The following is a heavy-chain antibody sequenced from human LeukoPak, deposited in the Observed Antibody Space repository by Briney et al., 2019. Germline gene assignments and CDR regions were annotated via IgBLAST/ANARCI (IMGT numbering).Heavy chain of an antibody. CDR1: GGTFSTYA. CDR2: IIPIFGTT. V-gene: IGHV1-69*13. D-gene: IGHD3-22*01. CDR3: ARGNYDTSGYYPWYFDY. Sequence: ASVKVSCKASGGTFSTYAISWVRQAPGQGLEWMGTIIPIFGTTNYAQKFQGRVTITADESTSTAYMELSSLRSEDTAVYYCARGNYDTSGYYPWYFDYWGQGTLVTVSS. J-gene: IGHJ4*02.